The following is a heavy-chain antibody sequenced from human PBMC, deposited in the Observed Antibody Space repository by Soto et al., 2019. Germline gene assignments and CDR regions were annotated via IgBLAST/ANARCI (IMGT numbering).Heavy chain of an antibody. CDR3: ARDNGSGSYRGTYVD. J-gene: IGHJ4*02. D-gene: IGHD3-10*01. Sequence: SETLSLTCTVSGGSISSYYWSWIRQSPQKGLECIGYIHYSGSTNYRPSLKSRVTMSVDRAKNQFSLKLTSVTAADTAVHYCARDNGSGSYRGTYVDWGQGIPVTVSS. CDR2: IHYSGST. CDR1: GGSISSYY. V-gene: IGHV4-59*12.